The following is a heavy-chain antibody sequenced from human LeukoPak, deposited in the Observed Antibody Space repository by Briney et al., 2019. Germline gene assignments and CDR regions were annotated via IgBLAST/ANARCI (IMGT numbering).Heavy chain of an antibody. V-gene: IGHV4-59*01. CDR2: IYYRGST. CDR3: ARGDDSKSTIFDY. CDR1: GGSISSYY. Sequence: PSETLSLTCTVSGGSISSYYWNWIRQPPGKGLESIGYIYYRGSTNYNPSLKSRVTISVHTSKNQFSLKLRSATATDTAMYYCARGDDSKSTIFDYWGQGTLVTVS. J-gene: IGHJ4*02. D-gene: IGHD3-3*01.